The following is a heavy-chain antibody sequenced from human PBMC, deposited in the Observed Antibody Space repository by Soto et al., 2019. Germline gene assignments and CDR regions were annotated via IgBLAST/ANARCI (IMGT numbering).Heavy chain of an antibody. Sequence: TSETLSLTCTVSGGSISGYYWSWIRQPPGKGLEWIGYISYSGSTNYNPSLKSRVTLSVDPSKNQFSLKLTSVTAADTAIYYCARGSYGEAFFDFWGQGTLVTVSS. CDR1: GGSISGYY. CDR3: ARGSYGEAFFDF. J-gene: IGHJ4*02. D-gene: IGHD5-18*01. CDR2: ISYSGST. V-gene: IGHV4-59*01.